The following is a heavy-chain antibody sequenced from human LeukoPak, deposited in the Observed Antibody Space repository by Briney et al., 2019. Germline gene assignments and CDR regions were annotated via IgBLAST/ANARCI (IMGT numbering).Heavy chain of an antibody. CDR3: ARDRLAWGSGGALGY. CDR1: GFTFSSYG. D-gene: IGHD7-27*01. J-gene: IGHJ4*02. V-gene: IGHV3-30*03. CDR2: ISYDGSNK. Sequence: PGGSLRLSCAASGFTFSSYGMHWVRQAPGKGLEWVAVISYDGSNKYYADSVKGRFTISRDNSKNTLYLQMNSLRAEDTAVYYCARDRLAWGSGGALGYWGQGTLVTVSS.